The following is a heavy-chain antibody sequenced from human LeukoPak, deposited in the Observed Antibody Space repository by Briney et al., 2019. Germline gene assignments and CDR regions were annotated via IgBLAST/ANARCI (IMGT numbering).Heavy chain of an antibody. CDR1: AGSISSSIYY. Sequence: PSETLSLTCTVSAGSISSSIYYWGWIRQPPGKGLEWVGSIYYSGSTHYNPSLKGRVTISVDTSKNQFSLQLSSVTAADTAVYYCARERDSYDSSGYYDYFFYYMDVWGKGTTVTVSS. CDR2: IYYSGST. V-gene: IGHV4-39*02. J-gene: IGHJ6*03. D-gene: IGHD3-22*01. CDR3: ARERDSYDSSGYYDYFFYYMDV.